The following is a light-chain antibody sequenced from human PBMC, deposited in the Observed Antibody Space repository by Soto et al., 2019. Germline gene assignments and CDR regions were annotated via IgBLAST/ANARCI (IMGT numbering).Light chain of an antibody. V-gene: IGLV2-14*01. J-gene: IGLJ1*01. CDR2: EVS. CDR1: SSDVGGYNY. CDR3: SSYTSSSTLYV. Sequence: SVVTQPASVSGYPGQAITISCNGTSSDVGGYNYVSWYQQHPGKAPKLMIYEVSNRPSGVSNRFSGSKSGNTASLTISGLQAEDEADYYCSSYTSSSTLYVFGTGTKVTVL.